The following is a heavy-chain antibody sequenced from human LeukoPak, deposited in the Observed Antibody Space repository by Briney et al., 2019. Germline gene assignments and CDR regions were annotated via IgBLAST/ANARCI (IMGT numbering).Heavy chain of an antibody. CDR3: ARRRFSGDTAMLDY. CDR1: GYSFTTYW. D-gene: IGHD5-18*01. Sequence: GESLKISCKGSGYSFTTYWIIWVRQRSGKGLECMGKIDPSDSYTNYSPSFQGHVTISADTSISTAFLQWSSLKASDTPMYYCARRRFSGDTAMLDYWGQGTLVSVSS. J-gene: IGHJ4*02. V-gene: IGHV5-10-1*01. CDR2: IDPSDSYT.